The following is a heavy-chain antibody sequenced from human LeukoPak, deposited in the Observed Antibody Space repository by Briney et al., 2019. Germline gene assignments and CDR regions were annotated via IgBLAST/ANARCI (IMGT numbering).Heavy chain of an antibody. Sequence: GGSLRLSCTVSGFTLSSHWMSWLRHLPGKGLEWVANINEGGSEKYFVDSVRGRFTISKDNAKNSLYLQINSLRADDTAVYYCARDFSGSSRDWGQGALVTVS. CDR2: INEGGSEK. CDR3: ARDFSGSSRD. V-gene: IGHV3-7*01. CDR1: GFTLSSHW. J-gene: IGHJ4*02. D-gene: IGHD1-26*01.